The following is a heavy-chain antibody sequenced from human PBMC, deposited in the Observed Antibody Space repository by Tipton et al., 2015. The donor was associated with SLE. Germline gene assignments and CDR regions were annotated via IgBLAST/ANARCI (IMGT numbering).Heavy chain of an antibody. CDR3: AKKTIWNYYNGMDV. CDR1: GFTFSSYW. Sequence: SLRLSCAASGFTFSSYWMHWVRQSPGKGLVWVSRINSDGSSRSYADSVKGRFTISRDNSKNTLYLQMNSLRTEDTAVYYCAKKTIWNYYNGMDVWGQGTTVTVSS. J-gene: IGHJ6*02. CDR2: INSDGSSR. V-gene: IGHV3-74*01. D-gene: IGHD3-3*01.